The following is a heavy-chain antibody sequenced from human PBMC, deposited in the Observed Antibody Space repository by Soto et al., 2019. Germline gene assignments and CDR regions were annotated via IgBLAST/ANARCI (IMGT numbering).Heavy chain of an antibody. J-gene: IGHJ4*01. D-gene: IGHD3-10*01. CDR3: ASDHESRRGPTYGSAY. Sequence: QVQLVESGGGVVQPGRSLRLSCAASGLTFTNYNMHWVRQAPGKGLEWGAVISYDGSITKYADSVMGRFPISRDNSKNTLFLQVNGLRVEDTAMYYCASDHESRRGPTYGSAYWGQGILVTVSS. CDR2: ISYDGSIT. CDR1: GLTFTNYN. V-gene: IGHV3-30*04.